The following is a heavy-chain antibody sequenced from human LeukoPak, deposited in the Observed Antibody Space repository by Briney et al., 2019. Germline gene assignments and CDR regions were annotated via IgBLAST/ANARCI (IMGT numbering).Heavy chain of an antibody. V-gene: IGHV1-24*01. Sequence: ASVKVSCKVSGYTLTELSMHWARQAPGKGLEWMGGFDPEDGETIYAQKFQGRVTMTEDTSTDTAYMELSSLRSEDTAVYYCATAARRGYSYGYDYWGQGTLVTVSS. CDR1: GYTLTELS. CDR3: ATAARRGYSYGYDY. CDR2: FDPEDGET. D-gene: IGHD5-18*01. J-gene: IGHJ4*02.